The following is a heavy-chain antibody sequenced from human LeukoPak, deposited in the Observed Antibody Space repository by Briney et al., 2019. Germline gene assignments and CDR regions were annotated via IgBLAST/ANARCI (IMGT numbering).Heavy chain of an antibody. D-gene: IGHD6-13*01. CDR3: AKALEQETVIALDS. CDR2: INGSGGST. J-gene: IGHJ5*01. Sequence: GGSLRLSCAASGFTFSTYAMSWVRQAPGKGLEWVSAINGSGGSTYYADSVKGRFTISRDNSKNTLYLQMNSLRAEDTSMYFCAKALEQETVIALDSWGQGTLVTVSS. V-gene: IGHV3-23*01. CDR1: GFTFSTYA.